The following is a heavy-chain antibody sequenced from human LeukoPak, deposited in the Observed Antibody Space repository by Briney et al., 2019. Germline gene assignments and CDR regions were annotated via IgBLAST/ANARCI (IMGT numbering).Heavy chain of an antibody. D-gene: IGHD1-26*01. V-gene: IGHV1-2*02. CDR3: ATPGSGSYIRNYYYYGMDV. CDR1: GYTFTGYY. Sequence: ASVKVSCKASGYTFTGYYMHWVRQAPGQGLEWMGWINPNSGGTNYAQKFQGRVTMTRDTSISTAYMELSRLRSDDTAVYCCATPGSGSYIRNYYYYGMDVWGQGTTVTVSS. CDR2: INPNSGGT. J-gene: IGHJ6*02.